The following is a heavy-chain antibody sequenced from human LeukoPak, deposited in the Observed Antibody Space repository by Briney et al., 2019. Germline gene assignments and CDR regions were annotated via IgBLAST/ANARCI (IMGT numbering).Heavy chain of an antibody. CDR2: IKQDGSKK. CDR3: ARDYSTVTTFFDY. D-gene: IGHD4-17*01. J-gene: IGHJ4*02. CDR1: GFTFSSYW. V-gene: IGHV3-7*01. Sequence: GGSLRLSCAASGFTFSSYWMSWVRQAPGKGLEWVANIKQDGSKKYYVDSVKGRFTISRDNAKNSLYLQMNSLRAEDTAVYYCARDYSTVTTFFDYWGQGPMATVSS.